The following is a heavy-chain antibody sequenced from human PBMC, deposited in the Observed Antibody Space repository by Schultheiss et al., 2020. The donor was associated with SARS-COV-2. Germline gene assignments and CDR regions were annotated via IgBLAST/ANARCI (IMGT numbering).Heavy chain of an antibody. CDR3: ARDYGDFPMDV. D-gene: IGHD4-17*01. CDR2: IIPIFGTA. V-gene: IGHV1-69*13. Sequence: SVKVSCKASGYTFTSYGISWVRQAPGQGLEWMGGIIPIFGTANYAQKFQGRVTITADESTSTAYMELSSLRSEDTAVYYCARDYGDFPMDVWGQGTTVTVSS. CDR1: GYTFTSYG. J-gene: IGHJ6*02.